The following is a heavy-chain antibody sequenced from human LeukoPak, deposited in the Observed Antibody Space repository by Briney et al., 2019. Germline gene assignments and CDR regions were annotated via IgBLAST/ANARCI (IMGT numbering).Heavy chain of an antibody. CDR3: AGQAPTDWFDP. V-gene: IGHV4-59*01. J-gene: IGHJ5*02. CDR2: IYYSGST. CDR1: GGSISSYY. D-gene: IGHD6-6*01. Sequence: PSQTLSLTCTVSGGSISSYYWSWIRQPPGKGLEWIGYIYYSGSTNYNPSLKSRVTISVDTSKNQFSLKLSSVTAADTAVYYCAGQAPTDWFDPWGQGTLVTVSS.